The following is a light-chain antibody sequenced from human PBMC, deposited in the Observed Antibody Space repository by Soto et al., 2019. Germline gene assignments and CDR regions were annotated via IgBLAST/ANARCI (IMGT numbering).Light chain of an antibody. CDR3: QQYDRFPYT. J-gene: IGKJ2*01. CDR2: KAS. CDR1: QSISNW. Sequence: DIQMTQSPSTLSASVGDTVTITCRASQSISNWLAWYQQKPGQAPKRLIHKASTLESGVPSRFSGSGSGTEFTLTISSLHPDDFATFYCQQYDRFPYTFGQGTKLEIK. V-gene: IGKV1-5*03.